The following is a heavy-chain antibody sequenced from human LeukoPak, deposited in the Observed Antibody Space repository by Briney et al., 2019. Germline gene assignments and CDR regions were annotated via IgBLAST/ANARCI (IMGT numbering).Heavy chain of an antibody. D-gene: IGHD4-23*01. CDR1: GLTFSAYW. CDR3: ARKTVVGSYFDY. V-gene: IGHV3-7*03. J-gene: IGHJ4*02. CDR2: IKQDGSDK. Sequence: GGSLRLSCAASGLTFSAYWMSLVRQAPGKGLEGVANIKQDGSDKYYVDSVKGRFTISRDNAKNSLYLQMNSLRAEDTAVYYCARKTVVGSYFDYWGQGTPVTVSS.